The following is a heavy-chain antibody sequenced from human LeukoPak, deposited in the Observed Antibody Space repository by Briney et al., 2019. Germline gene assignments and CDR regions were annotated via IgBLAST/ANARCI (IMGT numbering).Heavy chain of an antibody. Sequence: SETLSLTCTVSGGSISSYYWSWIRQPAGEGLEWIGRIYTSGSTNYNPSLKSRVTMSVDTSKNQFSLKLSSATAADTAVYYCARDLRPFDAFDVWGQGTMVTVSS. CDR3: ARDLRPFDAFDV. J-gene: IGHJ3*01. CDR1: GGSISSYY. V-gene: IGHV4-4*07. CDR2: IYTSGST.